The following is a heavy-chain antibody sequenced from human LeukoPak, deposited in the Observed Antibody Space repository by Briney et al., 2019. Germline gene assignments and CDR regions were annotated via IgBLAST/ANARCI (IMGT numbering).Heavy chain of an antibody. CDR1: GYTFTSYG. J-gene: IGHJ4*02. D-gene: IGHD5-18*01. Sequence: GASVKVSCKASGYTFTSYGISWVRQAPGQGLEWMGWISAYNGNTNYAQKLQGRVTMTTDTSTSTAYMELSRLRSDDTAVYYCASSAGYGYQYYFDYWGQGTLVTVSS. CDR3: ASSAGYGYQYYFDY. CDR2: ISAYNGNT. V-gene: IGHV1-18*01.